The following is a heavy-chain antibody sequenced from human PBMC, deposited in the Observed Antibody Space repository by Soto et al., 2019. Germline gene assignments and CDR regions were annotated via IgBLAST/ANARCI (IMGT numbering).Heavy chain of an antibody. Sequence: EVQLVESGGGLVQPGGSLRLSCAASGFTFSTYWMSWVRQAPGKGLEWVANIKEDGSEKYYVDSVKGRFTISRDNANNSLYLQTNSLRAEDTAVYYCVRVGRVGGYWGQGTRVTVSS. CDR2: IKEDGSEK. CDR1: GFTFSTYW. CDR3: VRVGRVGGY. V-gene: IGHV3-7*03. D-gene: IGHD3-16*01. J-gene: IGHJ4*02.